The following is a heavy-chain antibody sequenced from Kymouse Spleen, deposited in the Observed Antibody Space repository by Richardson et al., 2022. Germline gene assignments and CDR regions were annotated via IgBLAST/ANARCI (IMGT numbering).Heavy chain of an antibody. D-gene: IGHD3-10*01. Sequence: EVQLVESGGGLVQPGRSLRLSCAASGFTFDDYAMHWVRQAPGKGLEWVSGISWNSGSIGYADSVKGRFTISRDNAKNSLYLQMNSLRAEDTALYYCAKDYYYGSGSYSGMDVWGQGTTVTVSS. V-gene: IGHV3-9*01. J-gene: IGHJ6*02. CDR2: ISWNSGSI. CDR1: GFTFDDYA. CDR3: AKDYYYGSGSYSGMDV.